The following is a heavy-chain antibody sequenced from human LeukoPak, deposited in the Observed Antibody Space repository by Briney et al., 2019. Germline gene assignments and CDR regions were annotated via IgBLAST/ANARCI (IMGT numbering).Heavy chain of an antibody. Sequence: SETLSLTCAVYGGSFSGYYWSWIRQPPGKGLEWIGEINHSGSTNYNPSLKSRVTISVDTSKNQFSLKLSSVTAADTAVYYCARPKSYYYYYMDVWGKGTTVTISS. J-gene: IGHJ6*03. V-gene: IGHV4-34*01. CDR1: GGSFSGYY. CDR2: INHSGST. CDR3: ARPKSYYYYYMDV.